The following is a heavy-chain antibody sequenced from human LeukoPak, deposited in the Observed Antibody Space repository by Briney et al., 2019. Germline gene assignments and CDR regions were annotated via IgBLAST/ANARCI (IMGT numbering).Heavy chain of an antibody. Sequence: GESLKISCKGSGHSFTSYWIGWVRQMPGKGLEWMGIIYPGDSDTRYSPSFQGQVTISADKSISTAKLQWSSLKASDTAMYYCARLEQWLPRSFDYWGQGTLVTVSS. D-gene: IGHD6-19*01. CDR2: IYPGDSDT. J-gene: IGHJ4*02. CDR1: GHSFTSYW. V-gene: IGHV5-51*01. CDR3: ARLEQWLPRSFDY.